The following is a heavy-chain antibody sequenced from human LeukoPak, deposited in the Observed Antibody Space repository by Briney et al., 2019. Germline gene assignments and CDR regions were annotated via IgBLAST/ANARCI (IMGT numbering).Heavy chain of an antibody. CDR3: AKGRWGLTTEGYFDY. V-gene: IGHV3-23*01. Sequence: GGSLRLSCAASGFTFSTYAMSWVRQAPGKGLEWVSLISGGIGNTYYADSVTGRFTISRDNSKNMLYLQMSSLRAEDTAVYYCAKGRWGLTTEGYFDYWGQGTLVTVSS. D-gene: IGHD1-1*01. CDR2: ISGGIGNT. J-gene: IGHJ4*02. CDR1: GFTFSTYA.